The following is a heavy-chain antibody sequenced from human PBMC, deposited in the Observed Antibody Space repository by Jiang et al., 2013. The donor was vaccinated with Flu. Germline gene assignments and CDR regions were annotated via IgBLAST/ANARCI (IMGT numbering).Heavy chain of an antibody. V-gene: IGHV1-69*04. D-gene: IGHD6-6*01. Sequence: SCKASGGTFSSYAISWVRQAPGQGLEWMGRIIPILGIANYAQKFQGRVTITADKSTSTAYMELSSLRSEDTAVYYCARALQLVQGVLDYWGQGTLVTVSS. CDR3: ARALQLVQGVLDY. J-gene: IGHJ4*02. CDR1: GGTFSSYA. CDR2: IIPILGIA.